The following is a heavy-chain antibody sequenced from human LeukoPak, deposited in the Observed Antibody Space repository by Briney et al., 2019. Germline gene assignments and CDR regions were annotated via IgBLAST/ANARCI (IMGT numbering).Heavy chain of an antibody. D-gene: IGHD2-2*01. J-gene: IGHJ4*02. CDR3: ARGRGYCSSTSCFLSGDY. CDR2: IIPILGIA. V-gene: IGHV1-69*02. Sequence: PGASVKVSCKASGGTFSSYTISWVRQAPGQGLEWMGRIIPILGIANYAQKFQGRVTITADKSTSTAYMELSRLRSEDTAVYYCARGRGYCSSTSCFLSGDYWGQGTLVTVSS. CDR1: GGTFSSYT.